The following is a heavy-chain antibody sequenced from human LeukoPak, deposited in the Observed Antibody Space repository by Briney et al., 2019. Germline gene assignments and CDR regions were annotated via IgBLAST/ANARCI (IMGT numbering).Heavy chain of an antibody. CDR2: ITSDGSST. J-gene: IGHJ4*02. CDR1: GFSFTNAW. V-gene: IGHV3-74*01. D-gene: IGHD1-26*01. Sequence: GGSLRLSCAASGFSFTNAWMSWVRQAPGKGLVWVSRITSDGSSTSHADSVKGRFTISRDNAKNTLYLQMNSLRAEDTAVYYCSRGVGATDSWGQGTLVTVSS. CDR3: SRGVGATDS.